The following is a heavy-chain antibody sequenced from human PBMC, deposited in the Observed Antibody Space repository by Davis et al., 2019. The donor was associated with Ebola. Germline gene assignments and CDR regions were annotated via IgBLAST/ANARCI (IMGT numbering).Heavy chain of an antibody. CDR2: FDPEDGET. J-gene: IGHJ5*02. D-gene: IGHD1-1*01. CDR1: GYTLTELS. Sequence: AASVKVSCKVSGYTLTELSMHWVRQAPGKGLEWMGGFDPEDGETIYAQKFQGRVTMTTDTSTSTAYMELRSLRSDDTAVYYCARAGERNWFDPWGQGTLVTVSS. V-gene: IGHV1-24*01. CDR3: ARAGERNWFDP.